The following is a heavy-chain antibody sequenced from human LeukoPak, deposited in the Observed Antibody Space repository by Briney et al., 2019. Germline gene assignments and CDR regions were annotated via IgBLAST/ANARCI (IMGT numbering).Heavy chain of an antibody. J-gene: IGHJ4*02. D-gene: IGHD6-6*01. V-gene: IGHV3-23*01. CDR3: ATQTAAHGLLIDY. CDR1: GFTFSSYA. CDR2: ISGSGGST. Sequence: GGSLRLSCAASGFTFSSYAMSWVRQAPGKGLEWVSAISGSGGSTYYADSVKGRFTISRDNSKNTLYLQMNSLRAEDTAVYYCATQTAAHGLLIDYWGQGTLVTVSS.